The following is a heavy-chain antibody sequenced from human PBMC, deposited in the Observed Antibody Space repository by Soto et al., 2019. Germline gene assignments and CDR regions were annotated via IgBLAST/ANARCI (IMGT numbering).Heavy chain of an antibody. CDR1: GFTFSSYA. V-gene: IGHV3-30-3*01. J-gene: IGHJ4*02. CDR2: ISYDGSNK. CDR3: ARDLREVAGTSYFDY. D-gene: IGHD6-19*01. Sequence: QVQLVESGGGVVQPGRSLRLSCAASGFTFSSYAMHWVRQAPGKGLEWVAVISYDGSNKYYADSVKGRFTISRDNSKNTLYLQMNSLRAEDTAVYYCARDLREVAGTSYFDYWGQGNLVTVS.